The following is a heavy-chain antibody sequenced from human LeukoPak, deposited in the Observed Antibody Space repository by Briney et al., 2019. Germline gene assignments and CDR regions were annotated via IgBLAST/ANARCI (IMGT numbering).Heavy chain of an antibody. J-gene: IGHJ4*02. D-gene: IGHD6-13*01. CDR1: GYTFNIYW. CDR2: VYPDHSRT. Sequence: GESLKISCLTSGYTFNIYWIAWVRLMPDKGLEWMGIVYPDHSRTIYSPSFQGQVTISADKSISTAYLQWRSLRASDTGMYYCARRAAATRGFDYWGQGTLVTVSS. CDR3: ARRAAATRGFDY. V-gene: IGHV5-51*01.